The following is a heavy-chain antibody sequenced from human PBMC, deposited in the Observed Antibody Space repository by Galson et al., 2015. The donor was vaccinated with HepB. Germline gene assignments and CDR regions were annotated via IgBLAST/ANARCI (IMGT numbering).Heavy chain of an antibody. V-gene: IGHV4-59*08. Sequence: ETLSLTCTVSGGSISDHYWSWIRQSPGKGLEWIGYIYYSDTWTTNYNPSLRSRVTISFDTSNNQVSLELSSVTAADTAMYYCGRQTHHQNPMDVWGQGTTVAVS. CDR3: GRQTHHQNPMDV. CDR2: IYYSDTWTT. D-gene: IGHD1-14*01. CDR1: GGSISDHY. J-gene: IGHJ6*02.